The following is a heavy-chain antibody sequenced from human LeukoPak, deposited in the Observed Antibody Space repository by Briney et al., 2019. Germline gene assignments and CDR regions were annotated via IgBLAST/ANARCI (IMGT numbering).Heavy chain of an antibody. Sequence: SETLSLTCTVSGGSISSSSYYWGWIRQPPGKGLEWIGSIYYSGSTYYNPSLKSRVTISVDTSKNQFSLKLSSVTAAGTAVYYCARRRYYYDSSGYYDWGQGTLVTVSS. CDR3: ARRRYYYDSSGYYD. V-gene: IGHV4-39*01. J-gene: IGHJ4*02. D-gene: IGHD3-22*01. CDR1: GGSISSSSYY. CDR2: IYYSGST.